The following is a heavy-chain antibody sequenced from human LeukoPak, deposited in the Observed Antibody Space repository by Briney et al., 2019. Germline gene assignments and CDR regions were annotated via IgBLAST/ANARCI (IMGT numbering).Heavy chain of an antibody. CDR3: AKLLTGGYYSTLYYYGLDV. J-gene: IGHJ6*02. CDR1: GFTFSSYW. CDR2: ISGGADRT. V-gene: IGHV3-23*01. D-gene: IGHD2-8*02. Sequence: GGSLRLSCAASGFTFSSYWMSWVRQAPGKGLEWVSGISGGADRTYYADSVRGRFTISRDNSKTRLSLQMNRVTAEDTAVYYCAKLLTGGYYSTLYYYGLDVWGQGTTVTVSS.